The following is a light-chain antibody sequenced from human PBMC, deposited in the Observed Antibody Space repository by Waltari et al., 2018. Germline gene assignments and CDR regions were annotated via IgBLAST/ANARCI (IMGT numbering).Light chain of an antibody. J-gene: IGKJ4*01. CDR2: AAS. CDR1: QYTSGGW. CDR3: QQYDGSVVT. Sequence: SARQYTSGGWIAVYHQNPAPAPRLLIYAASTRSPGVPDSVSGSGSGTDFTLTISRLEPEYSGVYYCQQYDGSVVTFGGGTKVEIK. V-gene: IGKV3-20*01.